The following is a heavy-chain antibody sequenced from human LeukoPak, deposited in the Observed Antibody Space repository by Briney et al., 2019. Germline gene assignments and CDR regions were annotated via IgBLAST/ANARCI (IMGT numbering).Heavy chain of an antibody. D-gene: IGHD5-12*01. J-gene: IGHJ4*02. V-gene: IGHV4-59*01. CDR2: IYYSGST. Sequence: SETLSLTCAVSGGSISSYYWSWIRQPPGKGLEWIGYIYYSGSTNYNPSLKSRVTISVDTSKNQFSLKLSSVTAADTAVYYCARVSGYDWESFYDYWGQGTLVTVSS. CDR1: GGSISSYY. CDR3: ARVSGYDWESFYDY.